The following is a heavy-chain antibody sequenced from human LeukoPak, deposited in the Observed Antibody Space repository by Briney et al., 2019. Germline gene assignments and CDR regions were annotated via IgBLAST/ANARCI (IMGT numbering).Heavy chain of an antibody. CDR1: GYTFTSYY. Sequence: ASVKVSCKTSGYTFTSYYMHWVRQAPGQGLEWMGIINPSGGSTSYAQKFQGRATMTRDMSTSTVYMELSSLRSEDTAVYYCATGAGFAVAAYFDYWGQGTLVTVSS. CDR2: INPSGGST. V-gene: IGHV1-46*01. J-gene: IGHJ4*02. D-gene: IGHD6-19*01. CDR3: ATGAGFAVAAYFDY.